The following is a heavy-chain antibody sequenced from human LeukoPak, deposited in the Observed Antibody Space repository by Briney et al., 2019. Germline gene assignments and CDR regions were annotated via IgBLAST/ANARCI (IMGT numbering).Heavy chain of an antibody. J-gene: IGHJ4*02. CDR2: ISGSGGIT. CDR1: GFTFGSYA. D-gene: IGHD3-22*01. V-gene: IGHV3-23*01. CDR3: AKTRAGNSSGRDPGWPMDY. Sequence: GGSLRLSCAASGFTFGSYAIYWVRQAPGKGLEWVSGISGSGGITYFADSVKGRFTISRDNSRNTVYLQINSLRAEDAALYYCAKTRAGNSSGRDPGWPMDYWGQGTLVTVSS.